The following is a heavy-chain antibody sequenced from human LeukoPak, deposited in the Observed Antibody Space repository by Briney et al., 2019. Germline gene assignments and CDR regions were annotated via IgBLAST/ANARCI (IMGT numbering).Heavy chain of an antibody. Sequence: GGSLRLSCAASGFTFSSYSMNWVRQAPGKGLEWVSHITASGTAMFYADSVKDRFTISRDNAKNSLYLQMNSLRDEDTAVYYCASSGSYRFDYWGQGTLVTVSS. CDR3: ASSGSYRFDY. CDR2: ITASGTAM. V-gene: IGHV3-48*02. D-gene: IGHD1-26*01. CDR1: GFTFSSYS. J-gene: IGHJ4*02.